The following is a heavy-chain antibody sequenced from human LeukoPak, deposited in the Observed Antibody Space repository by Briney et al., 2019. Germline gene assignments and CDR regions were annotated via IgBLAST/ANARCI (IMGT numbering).Heavy chain of an antibody. V-gene: IGHV3-23*01. D-gene: IGHD2-21*02. CDR1: GLTFSYYD. Sequence: PGGSLRLSCAASGLTFSYYDMRWVRQAPGKGLEWVSPTSGSGSTTYCAVSVKGRFTISRDNSKNTLYLQMNSLEVEDTAIYYCARDWARCGAGCYSRADAFDIWGQGTMVTVSS. CDR3: ARDWARCGAGCYSRADAFDI. CDR2: TSGSGSTT. J-gene: IGHJ3*02.